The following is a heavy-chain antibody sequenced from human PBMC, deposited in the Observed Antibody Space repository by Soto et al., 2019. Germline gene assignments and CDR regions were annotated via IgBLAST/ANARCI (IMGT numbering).Heavy chain of an antibody. CDR3: AIVPAPMVRGVGQFDY. V-gene: IGHV1-18*01. CDR1: GYTFTSYG. D-gene: IGHD3-10*01. Sequence: QVQLVQYGAEGKKPGASGRVSCKAPGYTFTSYGISWVRQAPGQGLEGMGWFSAYNGNTNYAQKLQGRVTMTTDTSTSTAYMELRSLRSDDTAVYYCAIVPAPMVRGVGQFDYWGQGTLVTVSS. CDR2: FSAYNGNT. J-gene: IGHJ4*02.